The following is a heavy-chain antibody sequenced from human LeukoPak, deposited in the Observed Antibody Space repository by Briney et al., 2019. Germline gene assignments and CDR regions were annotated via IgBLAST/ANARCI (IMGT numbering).Heavy chain of an antibody. CDR3: ARASLYYDILTGYSTDAFDI. D-gene: IGHD3-9*01. CDR2: IYTSGST. Sequence: PSETLSLTCTVSGGSISSGSYYWSWIRQPAGKGLEWIGRIYTSGSTNYNPSLKSRVTISVDMSKNQFSLKLSSVTAADTAVYYCARASLYYDILTGYSTDAFDIWGQGTMVTVSS. CDR1: GGSISSGSYY. J-gene: IGHJ3*02. V-gene: IGHV4-61*02.